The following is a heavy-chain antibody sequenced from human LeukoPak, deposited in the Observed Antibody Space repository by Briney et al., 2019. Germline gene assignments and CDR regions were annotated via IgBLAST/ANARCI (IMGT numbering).Heavy chain of an antibody. J-gene: IGHJ4*02. CDR2: IFHAGST. CDR3: ARVGSGSYYGVSDY. Sequence: SETLSLTCSVSGASISNNNWWNWMRQPPGKGLEWIGDIFHAGSTNYNPSLKSRVTISVDKSKNQFSLKLSSVTAADTAVYYCARVGSGSYYGVSDYWGQGTLVTVSS. V-gene: IGHV4-4*02. D-gene: IGHD1-26*01. CDR1: GASISNNNW.